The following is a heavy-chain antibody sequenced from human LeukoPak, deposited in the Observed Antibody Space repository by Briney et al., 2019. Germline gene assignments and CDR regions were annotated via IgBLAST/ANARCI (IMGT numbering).Heavy chain of an antibody. Sequence: GGSLRLSCAASGFTFSSYAMSWVRQAPGKGLEWVSAISSSGGNTYYADSVKGRFTISRDNSQNTLYLQMNSLRAEDTAVYYSAKGGSDYDDHGYSFDYWGQGALVTVSS. V-gene: IGHV3-23*01. CDR1: GFTFSSYA. J-gene: IGHJ4*02. CDR2: ISSSGGNT. CDR3: AKGGSDYDDHGYSFDY. D-gene: IGHD1-26*01.